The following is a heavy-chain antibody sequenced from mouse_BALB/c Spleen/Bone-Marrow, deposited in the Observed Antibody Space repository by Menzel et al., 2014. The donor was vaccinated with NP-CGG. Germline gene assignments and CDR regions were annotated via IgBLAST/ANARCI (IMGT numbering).Heavy chain of an antibody. J-gene: IGHJ3*01. D-gene: IGHD2-1*01. Sequence: QVQLQQSGPQLVRPGASVKISCKASGYSFTSYWMHSVKQRPGQGLEWIGMIDPSDSETRLNQKFKDTATLTVDKSSSTAYTHLSSPTSEDSAVYYCAGPSDGNPFAYGGQETLVTVSA. CDR2: IDPSDSET. CDR1: GYSFTSYW. V-gene: IGHV1-69*02. CDR3: AGPSDGNPFAY.